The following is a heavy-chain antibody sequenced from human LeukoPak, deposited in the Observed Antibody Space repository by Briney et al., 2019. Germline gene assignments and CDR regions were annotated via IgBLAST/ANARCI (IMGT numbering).Heavy chain of an antibody. J-gene: IGHJ4*02. CDR1: GGSISSYY. V-gene: IGHV4-59*08. CDR2: IFFTGNT. Sequence: SETLSLTCTVSGGSISSYYWSWIRQPPGEALQWIGYIFFTGNTNYNPSLRSRVTISIDTSKNQFSLQLNSVTAADTAVYYCARLSPKYYFDYWGQGTLVTVSS. CDR3: ARLSPKYYFDY.